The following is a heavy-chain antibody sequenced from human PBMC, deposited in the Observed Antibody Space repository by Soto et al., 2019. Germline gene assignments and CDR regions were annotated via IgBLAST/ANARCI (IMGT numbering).Heavy chain of an antibody. CDR3: AIPLWSDALDI. V-gene: IGHV1-18*01. Sequence: QVQLVQSGAEVMQAGASVKDSCKTYGYTFTSYGITWVRQAPGQGLEWMGWINTYNSNTKYAQKVQGRVTMTTDTSTRTADLEMKSLSSDDTAVYYCAIPLWSDALDIWGRGTTVTVSS. J-gene: IGHJ3*02. CDR2: INTYNSNT. D-gene: IGHD3-10*01. CDR1: GYTFTSYG.